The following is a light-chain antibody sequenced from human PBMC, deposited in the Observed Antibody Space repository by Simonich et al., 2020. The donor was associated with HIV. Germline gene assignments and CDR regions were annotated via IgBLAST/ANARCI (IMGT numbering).Light chain of an antibody. CDR2: DVR. CDR1: SSDVGNFKY. J-gene: IGLJ3*02. Sequence: QSALTQPASVSGSPGQSIPISCPGTSSDVGNFKYVSWYQHHPGKAPNLMIFDVRQRPSDVSNRFSASKSGATASLTISGLQAEDGADYYCSSYTNSSWVFGGGTKLTVL. CDR3: SSYTNSSWV. V-gene: IGLV2-14*03.